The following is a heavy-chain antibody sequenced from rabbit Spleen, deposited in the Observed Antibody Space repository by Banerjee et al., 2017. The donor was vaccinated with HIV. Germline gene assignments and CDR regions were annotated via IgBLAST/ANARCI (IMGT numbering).Heavy chain of an antibody. Sequence: QSLEESGGGLVKPGASLTLTCKASGFSFNHIYWICWVRQAPGKGLEWITCIDTGASGSTYYASWAKGRFTISKTSSTTVTLQMTSLTAADTATYFCARESSYATYAGYGYAARYYGMDLWGQGTLVTVS. V-gene: IGHV1S40*01. D-gene: IGHD6-1*01. CDR3: ARESSYATYAGYGYAARYYGMDL. CDR1: GFSFNHIYW. J-gene: IGHJ6*01. CDR2: IDTGASGST.